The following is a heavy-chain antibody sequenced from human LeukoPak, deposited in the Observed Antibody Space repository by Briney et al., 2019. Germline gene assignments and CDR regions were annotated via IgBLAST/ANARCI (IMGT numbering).Heavy chain of an antibody. D-gene: IGHD2-15*01. V-gene: IGHV3-53*01. Sequence: QPGGSLRLSCAASGFTFNSYSMNWVRQATGKGLEWGSDIYSGGSTYYAVSVKGRFTISRDNSKNTLYLQMNSLRAEDTAVYYCARWDEVLRLFDYWSQGTLVTVSS. J-gene: IGHJ4*02. CDR1: GFTFNSYS. CDR3: ARWDEVLRLFDY. CDR2: IYSGGST.